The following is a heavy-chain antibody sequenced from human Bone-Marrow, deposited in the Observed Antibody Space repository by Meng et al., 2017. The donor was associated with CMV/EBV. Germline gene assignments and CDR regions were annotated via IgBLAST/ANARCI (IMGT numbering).Heavy chain of an antibody. D-gene: IGHD1-26*01. V-gene: IGHV3-48*04. J-gene: IGHJ4*02. CDR1: GFTFSSYT. CDR3: ARGGGSYSGDY. CDR2: INSSSSTI. Sequence: GESLKISCAASGFTFSSYTMNWVRQAPGKGLEWISYINSSSSTIYYADSVKGRFTISRDNAKNSLYQQMNSLRADDTAVYYCARGGGSYSGDYWGQGILVTVSS.